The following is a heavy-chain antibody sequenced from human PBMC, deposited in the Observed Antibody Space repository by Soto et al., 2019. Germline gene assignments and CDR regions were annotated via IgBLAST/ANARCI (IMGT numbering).Heavy chain of an antibody. CDR3: VGGYCSSTNCPAAMFYFDY. D-gene: IGHD2-2*01. V-gene: IGHV3-9*01. CDR1: GFTFDDYT. CDR2: VTWNSGFT. J-gene: IGHJ4*02. Sequence: EVQLVESGGGLVQPGRSLRLSCAASGFTFDDYTMHWVRQAPGKGLEWVSGVTWNSGFTAYADSVKGRFTISRDNAKSSLYLQMISLRPKDTALYSCVGGYCSSTNCPAAMFYFDYWGQGALVTVSS.